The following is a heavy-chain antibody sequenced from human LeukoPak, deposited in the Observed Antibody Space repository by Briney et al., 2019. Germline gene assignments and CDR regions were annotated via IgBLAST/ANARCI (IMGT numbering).Heavy chain of an antibody. Sequence: SETLSLTCTVSGGSISSYYWSWIRQPPGKGLEWIGYIYYSGSTNYNPSLKSRVTISVDTSKNQFSLKLSSVTAADTAVYYCARDHYDFWSGYSNQLDYWGQGTLVTVSS. CDR3: ARDHYDFWSGYSNQLDY. CDR1: GGSISSYY. J-gene: IGHJ4*02. D-gene: IGHD3-3*01. V-gene: IGHV4-59*12. CDR2: IYYSGST.